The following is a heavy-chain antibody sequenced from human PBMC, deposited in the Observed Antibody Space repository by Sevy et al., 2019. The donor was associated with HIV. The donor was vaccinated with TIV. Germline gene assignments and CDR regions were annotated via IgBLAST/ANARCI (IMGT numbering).Heavy chain of an antibody. CDR2: IYHSGST. V-gene: IGHV4-4*02. J-gene: IGHJ6*02. D-gene: IGHD2-2*01. CDR1: GGSISSSNW. CDR3: AKAERYCSSTSCYEGYYYGMDV. Sequence: SETLSLTCAVSGGSISSSNWWSWVRQPPGKGLEWIGEIYHSGSTNYNPSLKSRVTISVDKSKNQFSLKLSSVTAADTAVYSWAKAERYCSSTSCYEGYYYGMDVWGQGTTATVS.